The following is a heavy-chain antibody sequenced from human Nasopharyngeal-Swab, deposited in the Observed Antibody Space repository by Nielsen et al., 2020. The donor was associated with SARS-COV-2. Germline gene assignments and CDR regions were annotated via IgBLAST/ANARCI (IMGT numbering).Heavy chain of an antibody. D-gene: IGHD2-2*01. J-gene: IGHJ4*02. CDR3: ARAGLVVVPAAMGY. CDR2: IKPNSGGT. Sequence: ASVKVSCKASGYTFTGYYMHWVRQAPGQGLEWMGWIKPNSGGTNYAQKFQGRVTMTRDTSISTAYMELSRLRSDDTAVYYCARAGLVVVPAAMGYWGQGTLVTVSS. V-gene: IGHV1-2*02. CDR1: GYTFTGYY.